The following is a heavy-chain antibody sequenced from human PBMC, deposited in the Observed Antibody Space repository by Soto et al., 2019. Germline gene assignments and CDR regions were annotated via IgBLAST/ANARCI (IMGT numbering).Heavy chain of an antibody. CDR3: VLATTHCGSLTCYPGGPLLFDP. V-gene: IGHV2-5*04. J-gene: IGHJ5*02. CDR1: GFSLRSLGVG. CDR2: IFWNGDK. D-gene: IGHD3-16*01. Sequence: SGPTLVNPTETLTLTCTFSGFSLRSLGVGVGWIRQPPGKALEWLALIFWNGDKRYSPSLKSRLAITEDTSKNQVVFTMTTMDPVDTGTYYCVLATTHCGSLTCYPGGPLLFDPWGQGTQVTVSS.